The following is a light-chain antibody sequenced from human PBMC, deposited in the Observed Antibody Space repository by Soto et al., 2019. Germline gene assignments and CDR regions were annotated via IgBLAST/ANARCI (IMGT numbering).Light chain of an antibody. V-gene: IGLV2-14*01. Sequence: QSVLTQPASVSGSPGHSITISCTGASSDVGGYNYVSWYQHHPGKAPKLMIYEVSNRPSGVSNRFSGSKSDNTASLTISGLQAEDEADSYCCSSAGGTTFCVFGIGTKVTVL. J-gene: IGLJ1*01. CDR3: CSSAGGTTFCV. CDR1: SSDVGGYNY. CDR2: EVS.